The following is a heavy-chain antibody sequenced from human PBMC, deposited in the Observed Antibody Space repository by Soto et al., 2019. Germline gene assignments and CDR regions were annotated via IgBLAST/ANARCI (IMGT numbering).Heavy chain of an antibody. J-gene: IGHJ6*02. V-gene: IGHV1-3*01. D-gene: IGHD3-10*01. CDR1: GYTFTSYA. CDR2: INAGNGNT. CDR3: ARGDGSRSYPIYYYYGMEV. Sequence: GASVKVSCKASGYTFTSYAMHWVRQAPGQRLGWMGWINAGNGNTKYSQKFQGRVTITRDTSASTAYMELSSLRSEDTAVYYCARGDGSRSYPIYYYYGMEVWGQGTTVTV.